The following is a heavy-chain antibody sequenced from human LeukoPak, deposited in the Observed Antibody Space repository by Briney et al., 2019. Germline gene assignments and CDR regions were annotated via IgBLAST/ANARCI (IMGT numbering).Heavy chain of an antibody. J-gene: IGHJ4*02. Sequence: PSETLSLTCAVYGGSFSGYYWSWIRQPPEKGLEWIGEINHSGSTNYNPSLKSRVTISVDTSKNQFSLKLSSVTAADTAVYYCARGRRVVGATSPVLWYWGQGTLVTVSS. CDR2: INHSGST. D-gene: IGHD1-26*01. CDR3: ARGRRVVGATSPVLWY. V-gene: IGHV4-34*01. CDR1: GGSFSGYY.